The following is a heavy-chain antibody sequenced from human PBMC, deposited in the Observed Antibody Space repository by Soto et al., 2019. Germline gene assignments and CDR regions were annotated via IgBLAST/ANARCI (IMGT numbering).Heavy chain of an antibody. CDR1: GFTFSSYA. Sequence: EVQLLESGGGWLQPGGSLRLSCAASGFTFSSYAMNWVRQAPGKGLEWVSGITGSGAGSYYSDSVKGRFTISRDNSKSTLYLQMNSLRAEDTAVYYCAKAYSNSWPNDWFEPWGQGTLVTVSS. J-gene: IGHJ5*02. V-gene: IGHV3-23*01. CDR2: ITGSGAGS. D-gene: IGHD6-13*01. CDR3: AKAYSNSWPNDWFEP.